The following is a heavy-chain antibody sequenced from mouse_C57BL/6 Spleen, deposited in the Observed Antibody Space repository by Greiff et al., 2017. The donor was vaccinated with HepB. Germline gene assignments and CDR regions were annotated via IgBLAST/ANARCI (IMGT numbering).Heavy chain of an antibody. CDR1: GFTFSDYG. J-gene: IGHJ4*01. Sequence: EVKLLESGGGLVKPGGSLKLSCAASGFTFSDYGMHWVRQAPEKGLEWVAYISSGSSTIYYAGTVKGRSTISRDNAKNTRFLQLTSLRSEDTAMYYWARDYGSSSLGYYAMDYWGQGTSVTVSS. CDR2: ISSGSSTI. V-gene: IGHV5-17*01. CDR3: ARDYGSSSLGYYAMDY. D-gene: IGHD1-1*01.